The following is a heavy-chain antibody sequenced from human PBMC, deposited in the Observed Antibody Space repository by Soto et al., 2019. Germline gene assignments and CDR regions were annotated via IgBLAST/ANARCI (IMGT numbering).Heavy chain of an antibody. J-gene: IGHJ4*02. Sequence: VQLLESGGGLVQPGGSLRLSCAASGFTFSSYAMHWVRQAPGKGLEWVAVISYDGSNKYYADSVKGRFTISRDNSKNTLYLQMNSLRAEDTAVYYCARSPEVFYYFDYWGQGTLVTVSS. D-gene: IGHD2-8*01. CDR2: ISYDGSNK. V-gene: IGHV3-30-3*01. CDR1: GFTFSSYA. CDR3: ARSPEVFYYFDY.